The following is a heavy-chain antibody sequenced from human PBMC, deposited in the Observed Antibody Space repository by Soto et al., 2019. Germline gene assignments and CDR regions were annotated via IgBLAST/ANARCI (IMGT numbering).Heavy chain of an antibody. CDR3: AQDRVLDTRQEGVSTVTCFDP. Sequence: QVQLMESGGGVVQPGRSLRLSCAASGFTFSDSGMHWVRQAPGKGLEWVAVISYDGSKKNYADSVKGRFTISRDNSKNTLYLQMNILRAEDTAMYYCAQDRVLDTRQEGVSTVTCFDPWGQGALVTVSS. CDR1: GFTFSDSG. V-gene: IGHV3-30*18. D-gene: IGHD4-17*01. J-gene: IGHJ5*02. CDR2: ISYDGSKK.